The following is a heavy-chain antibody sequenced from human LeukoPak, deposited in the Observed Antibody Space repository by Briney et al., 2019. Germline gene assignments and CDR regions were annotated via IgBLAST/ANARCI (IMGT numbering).Heavy chain of an antibody. J-gene: IGHJ6*02. Sequence: GSLRLSCAASGFTFSSYWMHWVRQVPGKGLEWIGSIYYSGSTYYNPSLKSRVTISVDTSKNQFSLKLSSVTAADTAVYYCARQEPPYYYDSSGDYYYGMDVWGQGTTVTVSS. CDR3: ARQEPPYYYDSSGDYYYGMDV. CDR1: GFTFSSYW. V-gene: IGHV4-39*01. CDR2: IYYSGST. D-gene: IGHD3-22*01.